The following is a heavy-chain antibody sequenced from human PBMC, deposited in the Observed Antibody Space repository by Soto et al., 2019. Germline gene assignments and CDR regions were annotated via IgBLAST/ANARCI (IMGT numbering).Heavy chain of an antibody. Sequence: GGSLRLSCAASGFTFSSYAMSWVRQAPGKGLEWVSAISGSGGSTYYADSVKGRFTISRDNSKNRLYLQMNSLRAEDTAVYYCAKVVTIFGVVITGGAFDIWGQGTMVTVSS. CDR3: AKVVTIFGVVITGGAFDI. D-gene: IGHD3-3*01. J-gene: IGHJ3*02. CDR2: ISGSGGST. V-gene: IGHV3-23*01. CDR1: GFTFSSYA.